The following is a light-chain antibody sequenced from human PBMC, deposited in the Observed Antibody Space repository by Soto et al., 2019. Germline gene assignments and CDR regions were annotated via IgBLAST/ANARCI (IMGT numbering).Light chain of an antibody. CDR2: GSS. CDR3: QHYGSSPPYT. V-gene: IGKV3-20*01. Sequence: EVVLTQSPGTLSLSPGERATLSCRASQSVSNKYLAWYQQKPGQAPRLLIFGSSDRATGIPDRFSGGGSGTDFTLTISRQEPEDFAVYYCQHYGSSPPYTFGQGTKLEIK. J-gene: IGKJ2*01. CDR1: QSVSNKY.